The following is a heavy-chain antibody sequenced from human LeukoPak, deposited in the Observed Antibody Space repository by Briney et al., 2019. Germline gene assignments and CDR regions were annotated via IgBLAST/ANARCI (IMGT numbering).Heavy chain of an antibody. Sequence: GGSLRLSCAASGFTFSSYAVSWVRQAPGKGLEWVSAISGSGGSTYYADSVKGRFTISRDNSKNTLYLQMNSLRAEDTAVYYCAKDDILTGYYKNAFDIWGQGTMVTVSS. J-gene: IGHJ3*02. V-gene: IGHV3-23*01. D-gene: IGHD3-9*01. CDR1: GFTFSSYA. CDR2: ISGSGGST. CDR3: AKDDILTGYYKNAFDI.